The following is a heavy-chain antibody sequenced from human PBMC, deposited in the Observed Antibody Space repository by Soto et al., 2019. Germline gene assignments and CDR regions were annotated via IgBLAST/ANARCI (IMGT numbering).Heavy chain of an antibody. CDR3: AGDLASAGPTSEY. Sequence: EVQVVESGGGLVQPGGSLRLSCAASGFTFSDHYVDWVRQAPGKGLEWVGRIRNKANRYTTEYAASVKGSFTISRDDSKNSVSLQMESLKIEDTAVYFCAGDLASAGPTSEYWGQGTLVTVSS. V-gene: IGHV3-72*01. CDR1: GFTFSDHY. CDR2: IRNKANRYTT. D-gene: IGHD1-26*01. J-gene: IGHJ4*02.